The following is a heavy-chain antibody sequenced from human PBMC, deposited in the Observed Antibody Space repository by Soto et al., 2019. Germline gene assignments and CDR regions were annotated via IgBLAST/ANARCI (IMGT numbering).Heavy chain of an antibody. Sequence: SETLSLTCXVSGGSISSGGYYWSWIRQHPGKGLEWIGYIYYSGSTYYNPSLKSRVTISVDTSKNQFSLKLSSVTAADTAVYYCARTQVVPAARYYYYYMDVWGKGTTVTVSS. CDR1: GGSISSGGYY. D-gene: IGHD2-2*01. J-gene: IGHJ6*03. CDR2: IYYSGST. CDR3: ARTQVVPAARYYYYYMDV. V-gene: IGHV4-31*03.